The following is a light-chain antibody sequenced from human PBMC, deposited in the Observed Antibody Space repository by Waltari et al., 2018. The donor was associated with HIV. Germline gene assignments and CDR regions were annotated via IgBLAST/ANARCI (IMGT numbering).Light chain of an antibody. CDR2: DAS. CDR1: QSVSSY. CDR3: QQRSNWPPELS. V-gene: IGKV3-11*01. J-gene: IGKJ4*01. Sequence: EIVLTQSPVTLSMSPGDRATLSCRASQSVSSYLAWYQQKPGQAPRLRIYDASNRATGIPARFSGSGSVTEFTLTISSLEPEDSAVYYCQQRSNWPPELSFGGGTKVEIK.